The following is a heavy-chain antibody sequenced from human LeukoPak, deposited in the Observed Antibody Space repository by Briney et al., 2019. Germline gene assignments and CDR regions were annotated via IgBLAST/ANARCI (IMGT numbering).Heavy chain of an antibody. CDR3: ARDRLYDSSGYGFDY. D-gene: IGHD3-22*01. CDR2: INPNSGGT. V-gene: IGHV1-2*02. Sequence: GASVKVSCKASGYTFTGYYMHWVRQAPGQGLEWMGWINPNSGGTNYAQKLQGRVTMTTDTSTSTAYMELRSLRSDDTAVYYCARDRLYDSSGYGFDYWGQGTLVTVSS. CDR1: GYTFTGYY. J-gene: IGHJ4*02.